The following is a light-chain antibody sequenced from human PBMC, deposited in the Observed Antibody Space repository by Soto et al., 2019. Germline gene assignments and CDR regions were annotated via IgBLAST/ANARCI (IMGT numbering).Light chain of an antibody. CDR1: SSDVGRYHY. CDR2: EVS. J-gene: IGLJ2*01. Sequence: QSVLTQPASVSGSPGQSITISCTGTSSDVGRYHYVSWYQQHPGKAPKLMIYEVSNRPSGVSNRFSGSKSGNTASLTISGLQAEDEAHYYCSSYTSSSTDVLFGGGTKLTVL. CDR3: SSYTSSSTDVL. V-gene: IGLV2-14*01.